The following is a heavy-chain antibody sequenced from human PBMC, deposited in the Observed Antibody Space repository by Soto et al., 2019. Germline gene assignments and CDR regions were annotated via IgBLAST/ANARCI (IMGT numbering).Heavy chain of an antibody. CDR2: INHSGST. CDR3: ARARYSSSWRGWFDP. D-gene: IGHD6-13*01. Sequence: SETRSLTCPVYGGSFSRYYWSWIRQPPGKGLEWIGEINHSGSTNYNPSLKSRVTISVDTSKNQFSLKLSSVTAADTAVYYCARARYSSSWRGWFDPWGQGTLVTVSS. V-gene: IGHV4-34*01. J-gene: IGHJ5*02. CDR1: GGSFSRYY.